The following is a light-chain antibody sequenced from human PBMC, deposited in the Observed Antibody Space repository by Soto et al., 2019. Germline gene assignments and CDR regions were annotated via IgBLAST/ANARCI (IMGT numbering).Light chain of an antibody. CDR1: QSVSSSY. V-gene: IGKV3-20*01. CDR2: GAS. Sequence: EIVLTQSPGTLSLSPGERATLSCRASQSVSSSYLAWYQQKPGQAPWLLIYGASSRATGIPDRFSGSGSGTDFTLTISRLEPEDFAVYYCQKYGSSPLTFGGGTKVEIK. CDR3: QKYGSSPLT. J-gene: IGKJ4*01.